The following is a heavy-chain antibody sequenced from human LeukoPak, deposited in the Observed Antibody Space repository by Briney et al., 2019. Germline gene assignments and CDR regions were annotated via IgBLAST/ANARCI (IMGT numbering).Heavy chain of an antibody. CDR2: INPNSGGT. V-gene: IGHV1-2*02. CDR1: GYTFTGYY. J-gene: IGHJ4*02. Sequence: ASVKVSCKASGYTFTGYYMHWVRQAPGQGLEWMGWINPNSGGTNYAQKFQGRVTMTRDTSISTAYMELSRLRSDDTAVYYCARSERITMIVVARGPKYYFDYWGQGTPVTVSS. CDR3: ARSERITMIVVARGPKYYFDY. D-gene: IGHD3-22*01.